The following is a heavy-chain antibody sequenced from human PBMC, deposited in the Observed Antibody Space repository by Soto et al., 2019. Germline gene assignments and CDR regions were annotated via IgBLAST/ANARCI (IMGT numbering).Heavy chain of an antibody. D-gene: IGHD2-2*01. V-gene: IGHV3-48*03. CDR3: VRYCSTTLCNGVATRTFDY. Sequence: SLRLSCVASRFTFSTYEMHWVRQAPGKGLEWVSYISSGGSTVYYADSVKGRFTISRDNTRNSLYLQMNSLRDEDTALYYCVRYCSTTLCNGVATRTFDYWGQGTLVTVSS. CDR1: RFTFSTYE. J-gene: IGHJ4*02. CDR2: ISSGGSTV.